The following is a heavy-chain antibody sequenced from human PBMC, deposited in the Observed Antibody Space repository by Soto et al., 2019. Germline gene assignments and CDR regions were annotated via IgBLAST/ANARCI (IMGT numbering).Heavy chain of an antibody. Sequence: PGGSLRLSCAASGFTFSSYSMNWVRQAPGKGLEWVSYISSSSTIYYADSVKGRFTISRDNAKNSLYLQMNSLRAEDTAVYYCARDAPGITIFGAVIFHYYMDVWGKGTTVTVSS. D-gene: IGHD3-3*01. CDR2: ISSSSTI. CDR1: GFTFSSYS. CDR3: ARDAPGITIFGAVIFHYYMDV. J-gene: IGHJ6*03. V-gene: IGHV3-48*01.